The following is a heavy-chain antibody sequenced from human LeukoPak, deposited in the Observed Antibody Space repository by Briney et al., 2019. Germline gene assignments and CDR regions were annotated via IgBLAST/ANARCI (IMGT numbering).Heavy chain of an antibody. V-gene: IGHV4-30-4*08. CDR1: GGSISSANYY. Sequence: SETLSLTCTVSGGSISSANYYWTWIRQPPGKGLEWIGYIYYSGSTYYNPSLKSRVTISVDTSKNQFSLKLSSVTAADTAVYYCARGVVPAAIQSSYYFDYWGQGTLVTVSS. CDR2: IYYSGST. CDR3: ARGVVPAAIQSSYYFDY. J-gene: IGHJ4*02. D-gene: IGHD2-2*02.